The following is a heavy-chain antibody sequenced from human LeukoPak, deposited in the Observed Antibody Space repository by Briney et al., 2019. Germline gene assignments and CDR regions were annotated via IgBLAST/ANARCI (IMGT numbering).Heavy chain of an antibody. D-gene: IGHD3-22*01. Sequence: SETLSLTCAVYGGSFSGYYWSWIRQPPGKGLEWIGYIYYSGSTNYNPSLKSRVTISVDRSKNQFSLKLSSVTAADTAVYYCARWGYYDSSGSNYFDYWGQGTLVTVSS. CDR3: ARWGYYDSSGSNYFDY. V-gene: IGHV4-59*12. J-gene: IGHJ4*02. CDR1: GGSFSGYY. CDR2: IYYSGST.